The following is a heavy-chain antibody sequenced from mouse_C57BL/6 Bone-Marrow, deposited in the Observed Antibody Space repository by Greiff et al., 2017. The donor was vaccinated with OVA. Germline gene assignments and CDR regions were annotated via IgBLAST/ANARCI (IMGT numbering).Heavy chain of an antibody. CDR1: GYTFTSYW. J-gene: IGHJ4*01. V-gene: IGHV1-55*01. Sequence: QVQLQQPGAELVKPGASVKMSCKASGYTFTSYWITWVKQRPGQGLEWIGDIYPGSGSTNYNEKFKSKATLTVDTSSSTAYMQLSSLTSEDSAVYYCAIYHGSSPRYAMDYWGQGTSVTVSS. D-gene: IGHD1-1*01. CDR3: AIYHGSSPRYAMDY. CDR2: IYPGSGST.